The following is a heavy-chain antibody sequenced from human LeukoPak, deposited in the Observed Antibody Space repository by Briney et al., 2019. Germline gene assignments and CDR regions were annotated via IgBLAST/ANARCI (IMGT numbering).Heavy chain of an antibody. CDR1: GGSISTSSYY. CDR2: MFYSGST. Sequence: PSETLSLTCTVSGGSISTSSYYWGWIRQPPGKGLEWIGSMFYSGSTYYNPSLKGRATISVDTSKHGFSLQLSSVTAADTAVYYCARLPVAGTGFDFWGQGTLVTVSS. CDR3: ARLPVAGTGFDF. V-gene: IGHV4-39*01. D-gene: IGHD6-19*01. J-gene: IGHJ4*02.